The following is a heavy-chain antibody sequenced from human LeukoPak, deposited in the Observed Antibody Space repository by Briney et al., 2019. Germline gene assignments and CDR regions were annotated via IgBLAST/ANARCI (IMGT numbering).Heavy chain of an antibody. CDR3: ARPFLRFSSGWHFDY. V-gene: IGHV4-34*01. J-gene: IGHJ4*02. CDR2: INHSGNT. D-gene: IGHD6-19*01. Sequence: SSETLSLTCAVYGGTFSGYYWSWIRQPPGKGLEWIGEINHSGNTNYNPSLKSRVTTSIDTSKNQFSLKLSSVTAADTAIYYCARPFLRFSSGWHFDYWGQGILVTVSS. CDR1: GGTFSGYY.